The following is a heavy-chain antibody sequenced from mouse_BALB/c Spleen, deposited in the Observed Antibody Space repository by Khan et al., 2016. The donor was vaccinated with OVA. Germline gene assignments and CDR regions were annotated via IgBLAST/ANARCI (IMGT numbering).Heavy chain of an antibody. Sequence: VQLKESGPSLVKPSQTLSLTCSVTGDSITSGYWCWIRKFPGNKLEYMGYILYSGSTYYNPSLKSRISITRHTSQNQYYMRLNSVTTEDTATDYCERSTYRYAFAYWGQGTLVTVSA. D-gene: IGHD2-14*01. CDR1: GDSITSGY. V-gene: IGHV3-8*02. J-gene: IGHJ3*01. CDR2: ILYSGST. CDR3: ERSTYRYAFAY.